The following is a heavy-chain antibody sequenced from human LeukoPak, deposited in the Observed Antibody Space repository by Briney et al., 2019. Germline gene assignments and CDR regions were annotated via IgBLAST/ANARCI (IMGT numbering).Heavy chain of an antibody. CDR1: GYSFTTYW. V-gene: IGHV5-51*01. Sequence: GESLKISCQGSGYSFTTYWIAWVRQMPGKGLEWMGIIYPGDSDTRYSPSFQGQVTISADKSTTTAYLQWSSLKASDTAMYYCAITARGSTFGYFDYWGQGTLVTVSS. D-gene: IGHD3-10*01. J-gene: IGHJ4*02. CDR3: AITARGSTFGYFDY. CDR2: IYPGDSDT.